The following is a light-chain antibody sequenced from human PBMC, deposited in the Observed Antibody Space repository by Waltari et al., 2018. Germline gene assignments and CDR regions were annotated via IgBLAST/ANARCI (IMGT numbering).Light chain of an antibody. J-gene: IGLJ2*01. CDR1: SSNIGAAYD. CDR3: QSYDTSLRSSV. V-gene: IGLV1-40*01. Sequence: QSVLTQPPSVSGAPGQRVTISCTGSSSNIGAAYDVHWYQQIPGTAPKLLIYRNTNRPSGVPARSSGSKSGTSASLAITGLQAEDEADYYGQSYDTSLRSSVFGGGTKLTVL. CDR2: RNT.